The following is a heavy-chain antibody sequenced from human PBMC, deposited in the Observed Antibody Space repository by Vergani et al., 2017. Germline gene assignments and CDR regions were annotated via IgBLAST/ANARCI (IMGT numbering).Heavy chain of an antibody. Sequence: QVQLVESGGGVVQRGGSLRLSCATSGFTLSNYDMQWSRQGPGKGLEFVAFIQFDGSNQYYADSVKGRFTLSRDFSKNTLYLQMSSLRTDDTATYYCAKHFRGWGIDYWGQGTQVIVSS. V-gene: IGHV3-30*02. CDR1: GFTLSNYD. D-gene: IGHD3-16*01. CDR2: IQFDGSNQ. J-gene: IGHJ4*02. CDR3: AKHFRGWGIDY.